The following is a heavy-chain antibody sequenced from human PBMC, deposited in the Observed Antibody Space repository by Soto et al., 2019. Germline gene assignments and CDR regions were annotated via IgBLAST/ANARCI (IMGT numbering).Heavy chain of an antibody. D-gene: IGHD6-19*01. CDR3: AKERQWLVETYFGY. J-gene: IGHJ4*01. V-gene: IGHV3-30*18. CDR1: GFTFSSYG. Sequence: PGGSLRLSCAASGFTFSSYGMHWVRQAPGKGLEWVAVISYDGSNKYYADSVKGRFTISRDNSKNTLYLQMNSLRAEDTAVYYCAKERQWLVETYFGYWG. CDR2: ISYDGSNK.